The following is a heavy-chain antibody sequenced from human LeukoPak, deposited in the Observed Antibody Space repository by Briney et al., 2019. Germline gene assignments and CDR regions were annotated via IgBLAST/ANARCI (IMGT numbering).Heavy chain of an antibody. D-gene: IGHD2-15*01. V-gene: IGHV3-74*01. Sequence: GGSLRLSCGASGFPFSRYWMNWVRQGPGTGLVWVARISIDGTITTYADSVKGRFTISRDNSKNTLYLQMNSLRAEDTAVYYCARDVGSGGRAGMDVWGQGTTVTVSS. CDR1: GFPFSRYW. CDR3: ARDVGSGGRAGMDV. J-gene: IGHJ6*02. CDR2: ISIDGTIT.